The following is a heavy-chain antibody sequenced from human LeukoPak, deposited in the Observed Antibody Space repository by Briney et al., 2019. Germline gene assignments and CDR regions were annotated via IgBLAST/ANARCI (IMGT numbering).Heavy chain of an antibody. CDR3: ARDPDRGRDGYTYYFDY. J-gene: IGHJ4*02. Sequence: GGSLRLSCAASGFTFSSYAMHWVRQAPGKGLEWVAVISYDGSNKYYADSVKGRFTISRDNSKNTLYLQMNSLRAEDTAVYYCARDPDRGRDGYTYYFDYWGQGTLSPSPQ. V-gene: IGHV3-30-3*01. CDR2: ISYDGSNK. D-gene: IGHD5-24*01. CDR1: GFTFSSYA.